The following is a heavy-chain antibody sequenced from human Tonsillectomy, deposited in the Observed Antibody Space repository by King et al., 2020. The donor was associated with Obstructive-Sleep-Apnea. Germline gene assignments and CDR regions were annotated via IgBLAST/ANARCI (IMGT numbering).Heavy chain of an antibody. V-gene: IGHV3-30-3*01. CDR2: ISYDGNKK. CDR1: GFSFSTYP. Sequence: VQLVESGGGVVQPGRSLRLSSAASGFSFSTYPMNWVRQAPGKGLEWVAVISYDGNKKYYADSVKGRSTISRDNSKNTLYLQMYSLRIEDTAVYFCARVLSTWGFGQNQPFDYWGQGTRVTVSS. D-gene: IGHD3-10*01. J-gene: IGHJ4*02. CDR3: ARVLSTWGFGQNQPFDY.